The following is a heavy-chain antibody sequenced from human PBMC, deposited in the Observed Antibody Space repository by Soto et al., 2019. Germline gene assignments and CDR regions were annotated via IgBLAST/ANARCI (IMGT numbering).Heavy chain of an antibody. D-gene: IGHD3-10*01. J-gene: IGHJ4*02. CDR3: ARDCSRHSLRFYFDY. V-gene: IGHV3-33*08. CDR2: ISYDGSNK. CDR1: GFTFSSYG. Sequence: GGSLRLSCAASGFTFSSYGMHWVRQAPGKGLEWVAVISYDGSNKYYADSVKGRFTISRDNSKNTLYLQMNSLRAEDTAVYYCARDCSRHSLRFYFDYWGQGTLVTVSS.